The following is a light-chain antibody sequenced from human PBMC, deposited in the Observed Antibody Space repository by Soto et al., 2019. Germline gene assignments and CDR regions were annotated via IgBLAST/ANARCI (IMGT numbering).Light chain of an antibody. CDR3: QHYNNWPYT. Sequence: EILRTQSPATLSVSPGEGATLSCRASPSVGSSLAWYQQKPGQTHRLLIYGAYTRATAIPARFSGSGSGTEFTLTITSLQSEDFALYYCQHYNNWPYTVGQGTKVDIK. V-gene: IGKV3-15*01. J-gene: IGKJ2*01. CDR1: PSVGSS. CDR2: GAY.